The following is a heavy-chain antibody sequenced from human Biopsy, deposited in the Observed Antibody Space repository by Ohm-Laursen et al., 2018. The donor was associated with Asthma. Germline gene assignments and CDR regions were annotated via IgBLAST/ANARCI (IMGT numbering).Heavy chain of an antibody. Sequence: PRLSCSASRFTYEMHWVRQAPGKGLEGVAVISYDGSSIYYADSVKGRFTISRDNSKNTLSLQMTSLTAEDTAVYYCAREGVAGTHIEDWGQGTLVTVSS. CDR1: RFTYE. CDR3: AREGVAGTHIED. V-gene: IGHV3-30-3*01. CDR2: ISYDGSSI. J-gene: IGHJ4*02. D-gene: IGHD6-19*01.